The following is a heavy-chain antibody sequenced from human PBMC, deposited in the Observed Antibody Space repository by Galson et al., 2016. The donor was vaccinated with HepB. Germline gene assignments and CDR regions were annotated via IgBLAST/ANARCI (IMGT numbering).Heavy chain of an antibody. V-gene: IGHV3-33*01. CDR3: ARVPHPARYCSGGSCVPHYYYTMDV. CDR2: IWYDGSNK. D-gene: IGHD2-15*01. J-gene: IGHJ6*02. Sequence: SLRLSCAASGFTFSSYGMHWVRQAPGKGLEWVAVIWYDGSNKYYADSVKGRFTISRDKSKNTLYLQMKSLRAEDTAVYYCARVPHPARYCSGGSCVPHYYYTMDVWGQGTTVIVSS. CDR1: GFTFSSYG.